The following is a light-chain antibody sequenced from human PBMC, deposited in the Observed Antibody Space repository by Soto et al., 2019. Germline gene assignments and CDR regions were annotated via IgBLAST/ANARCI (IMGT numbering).Light chain of an antibody. Sequence: QSVLTQPASVSGSPGQSITISCTGTSSDVGDNYVSWYQQHPGKAPKLMIYDVSNRPSGVSNRFSGSKSANTASLTISGLQTADEADYYCSSYTSSSTLVFGGGTKLTVL. CDR2: DVS. CDR3: SSYTSSSTLV. J-gene: IGLJ3*02. V-gene: IGLV2-14*03. CDR1: SSDVGDNY.